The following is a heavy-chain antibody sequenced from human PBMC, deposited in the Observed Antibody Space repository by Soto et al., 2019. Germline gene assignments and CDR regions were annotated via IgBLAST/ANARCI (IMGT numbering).Heavy chain of an antibody. D-gene: IGHD1-26*01. Sequence: GGSLRLSCAASGFTFSSYSMNWVRQAPGKGLEWVSSISSSSSYIYYADSVKGRFTISRDNAKNSLYLQMNSLRAEDTAVYYCARDQWIRGSYYYYGMDVWGQGTTVTVSS. CDR1: GFTFSSYS. V-gene: IGHV3-21*01. CDR2: ISSSSSYI. CDR3: ARDQWIRGSYYYYGMDV. J-gene: IGHJ6*02.